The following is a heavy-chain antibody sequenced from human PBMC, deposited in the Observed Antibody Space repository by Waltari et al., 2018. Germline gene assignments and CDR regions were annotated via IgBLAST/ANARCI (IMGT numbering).Heavy chain of an antibody. Sequence: EVQLVESGGGLVKPGGSLRLSCAASGFTFSNAWMSWVRQAPGKGLEWVGRIKSKTDGGTTDYAAPVKGRFTISRDDSKNTLYLQTNSLKTEDTAVYYCTTHFSHPYGFDAFDIWGQGTMVTVSS. CDR1: GFTFSNAW. J-gene: IGHJ3*02. CDR2: IKSKTDGGTT. D-gene: IGHD4-17*01. V-gene: IGHV3-15*01. CDR3: TTHFSHPYGFDAFDI.